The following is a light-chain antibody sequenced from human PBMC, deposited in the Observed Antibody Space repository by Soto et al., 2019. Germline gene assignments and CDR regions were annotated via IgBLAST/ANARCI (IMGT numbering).Light chain of an antibody. CDR1: HSVGSN. CDR3: QQYNTWPPFA. J-gene: IGKJ3*01. Sequence: IVMTQSPATLSVSPGERATLSCRASHSVGSNVAWYQQKPGQAPRLLTYVASTRATGIPARFSGSGSGTEFTLTISSLQSEDFAMYFCQQYNTWPPFAFGPGTKVDI. CDR2: VAS. V-gene: IGKV3-15*01.